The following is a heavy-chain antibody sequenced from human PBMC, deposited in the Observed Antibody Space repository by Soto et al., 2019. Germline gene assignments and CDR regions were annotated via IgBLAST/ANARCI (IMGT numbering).Heavy chain of an antibody. D-gene: IGHD5-18*01. Sequence: GESLKISCKGSGYNFPTYWIGWVRQMPGKGLEWMGVMYPDDSRIRISPSFQGQVTMSVDKSINTAYLQWSSLKASNTAMYYCARGGLAMAFDVWGQGALVTVSS. CDR1: GYNFPTYW. V-gene: IGHV5-51*01. CDR3: ARGGLAMAFDV. CDR2: MYPDDSRI. J-gene: IGHJ4*02.